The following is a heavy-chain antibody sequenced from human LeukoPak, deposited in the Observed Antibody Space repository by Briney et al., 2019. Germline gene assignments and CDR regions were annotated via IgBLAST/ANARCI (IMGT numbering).Heavy chain of an antibody. D-gene: IGHD6-13*01. CDR1: GFPFSASP. CDR2: ISYDGSSK. J-gene: IGHJ6*02. V-gene: IGHV3-30-3*01. CDR3: ARGSGNSRSWYIVRDGMDV. Sequence: PGRSLRLSCAASGFPFSASPMHWVRQAPGKGLEWVAFISYDGSSKYYADSVKGRFTISRDSSKNTLYLQMNSLRDEDTAVYYCARGSGNSRSWYIVRDGMDVWGQGTTVTVSS.